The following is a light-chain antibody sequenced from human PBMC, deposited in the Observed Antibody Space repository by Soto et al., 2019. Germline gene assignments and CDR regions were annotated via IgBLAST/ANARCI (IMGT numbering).Light chain of an antibody. CDR3: QSYDSSLSGYV. J-gene: IGLJ1*01. CDR2: GNS. CDR1: SSNIGAGYD. Sequence: QSVLTQPPSVSGAPGQRVTISCTGSSSNIGAGYDVHWYQQLPGTAPKLLIYGNSNRPSVVPDRFSGSKSGTSASLAITGLQAEDDADYYCQSYDSSLSGYVFGPGTKLTVL. V-gene: IGLV1-40*01.